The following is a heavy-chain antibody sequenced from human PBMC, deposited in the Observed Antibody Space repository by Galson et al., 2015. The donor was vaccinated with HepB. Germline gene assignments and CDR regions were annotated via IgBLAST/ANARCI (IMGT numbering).Heavy chain of an antibody. CDR2: MYYSGSA. CDR3: ARGVNLASMAGY. D-gene: IGHD3-3*02. Sequence: TLSLTCTVSGGSINSYYWSWIRQPPGKGLEWIGYMYYSGSANYNPSLKSRVTISVDTSKNQFSLTMTSVTAADTAVYYCARGVNLASMAGYWGQGTLVTVSS. V-gene: IGHV4-59*01. CDR1: GGSINSYY. J-gene: IGHJ4*02.